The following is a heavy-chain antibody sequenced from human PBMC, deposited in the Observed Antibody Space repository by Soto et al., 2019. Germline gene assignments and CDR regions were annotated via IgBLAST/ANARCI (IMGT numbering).Heavy chain of an antibody. CDR2: IYHSGST. D-gene: IGHD1-1*01. CDR3: ARGGPLIAYNPDYYFDY. Sequence: SETLSLTCAVYGGSFSGYYWSWIRQPPGKGLEWIGDIYHSGSTYYNPSLKSRVTISVDRSKNQFSLKLSSVTAADTAVYYCARGGPLIAYNPDYYFDYWGQGTLVTVSS. V-gene: IGHV4-34*01. J-gene: IGHJ4*02. CDR1: GGSFSGYY.